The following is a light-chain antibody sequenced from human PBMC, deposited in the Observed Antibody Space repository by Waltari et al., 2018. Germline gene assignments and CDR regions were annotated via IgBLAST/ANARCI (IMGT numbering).Light chain of an antibody. CDR2: LNSDGSH. J-gene: IGLJ3*02. V-gene: IGLV4-69*01. Sequence: QVVLTQSPSASASLGASVKVTCTLSSGHSSYAIAWHQQQPEKGPRYLMKLNSDGSHRKGDGIPDRFAGSSSGAERYLIISSLQSEDEGDYYCQAWGTGTKRMFGGGTRLAVL. CDR1: SGHSSYA. CDR3: QAWGTGTKRM.